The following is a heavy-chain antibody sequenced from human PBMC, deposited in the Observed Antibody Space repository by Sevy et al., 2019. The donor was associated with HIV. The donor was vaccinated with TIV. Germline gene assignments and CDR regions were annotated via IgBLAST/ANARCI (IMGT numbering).Heavy chain of an antibody. Sequence: GGSLRLSCAASGFNFSKVWMSWVRQAPGKGLEWVAHIKNKVDGGTTDYAAPVRGRFTISREDSKNSLFLQMNSLKIEDTAVYYCTTGGSLFQHWGQRTLVTVSS. D-gene: IGHD3-10*01. CDR2: IKNKVDGGTT. V-gene: IGHV3-15*01. J-gene: IGHJ1*01. CDR3: TTGGSLFQH. CDR1: GFNFSKVW.